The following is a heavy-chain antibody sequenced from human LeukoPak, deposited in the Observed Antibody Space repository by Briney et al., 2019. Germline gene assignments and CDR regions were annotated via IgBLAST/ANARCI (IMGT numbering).Heavy chain of an antibody. J-gene: IGHJ4*02. CDR1: GFIFSNYA. Sequence: GAFLRLSCAASGFIFSNYAMYWVRQAPGKGLEWVSAISGRSGSTYYADSVKGRFTISRDSSKNTLYLQMNSLRADDTAVYYCANPAASASGGYWGQGTLVTVSS. V-gene: IGHV3-23*01. CDR2: ISGRSGST. CDR3: ANPAASASGGY. D-gene: IGHD3-16*01.